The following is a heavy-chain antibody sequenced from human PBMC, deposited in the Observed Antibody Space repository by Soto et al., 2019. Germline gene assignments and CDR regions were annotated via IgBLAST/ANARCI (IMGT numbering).Heavy chain of an antibody. J-gene: IGHJ6*02. D-gene: IGHD6-19*01. CDR3: ARTLAKQWLVNFRYYSGMDV. Sequence: SGPTLVNPTQTLTLTCAFSGFSLTTNGMCVSWIRQPPGKALEWLALIDWDDKKYYRTSLKTSLSISKDTSKNQVVLTMTDMDPVDTATYYCARTLAKQWLVNFRYYSGMDVWGQGTTVTVSS. CDR1: GFSLTTNGMC. V-gene: IGHV2-70*01. CDR2: IDWDDKK.